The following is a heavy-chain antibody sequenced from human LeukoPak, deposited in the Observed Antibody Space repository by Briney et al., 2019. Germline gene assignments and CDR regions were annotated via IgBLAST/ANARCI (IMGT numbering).Heavy chain of an antibody. CDR3: ARSVDTSMVGDY. D-gene: IGHD5-18*01. Sequence: SETLSLTCTVSGGSISSSSYYWGWIRQPPGKGLEWIGSMYYSGTTYSTPSLKSRVTISADTSKNQFSLKLSSVTAADTAVYYCARSVDTSMVGDYWGQGTLVTVSS. CDR2: MYYSGTT. CDR1: GGSISSSSYY. J-gene: IGHJ4*02. V-gene: IGHV4-39*07.